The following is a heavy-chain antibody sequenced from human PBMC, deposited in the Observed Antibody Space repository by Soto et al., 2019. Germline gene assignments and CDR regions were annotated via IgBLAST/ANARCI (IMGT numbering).Heavy chain of an antibody. V-gene: IGHV4-59*01. CDR1: GGSISSYF. CDR3: GSSRTAVFGYSRVT. CDR2: TYDSGDS. D-gene: IGHD3-3*01. Sequence: QVQLQQSGPGLVKPSETLSLTCSVSGGSISSYFKNWIRPAPGKGLEWIGCTYDSGDSNYNPSLHSLVSNSLAGTKNHSARKLTCLPAAYTAVYYCGSSRTAVFGYSRVTWALGTTVTV. J-gene: IGHJ6*02.